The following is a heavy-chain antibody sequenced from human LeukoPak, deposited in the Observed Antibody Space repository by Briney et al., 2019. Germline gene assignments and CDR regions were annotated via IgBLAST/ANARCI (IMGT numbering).Heavy chain of an antibody. CDR3: ARISGWYFHY. Sequence: GASVKVSCKASGYTFTSYGISWVRQAPGQGLEWMGWINTHTGNPAYAQGFTGRFVFSLDTSVSTAYLQISSLKAEDTAVYYCARISGWYFHYWGQGTLVTVSS. J-gene: IGHJ4*02. D-gene: IGHD6-19*01. V-gene: IGHV7-4-1*02. CDR1: GYTFTSYG. CDR2: INTHTGNP.